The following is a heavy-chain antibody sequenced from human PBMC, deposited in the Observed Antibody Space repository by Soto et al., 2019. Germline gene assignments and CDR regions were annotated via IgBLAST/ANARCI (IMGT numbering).Heavy chain of an antibody. J-gene: IGHJ4*02. CDR1: GGSFSGYY. Sequence: SETLSLTCAVYGGSFSGYYWSWIRQPPGKGLEWIGEINHSGITNYSPSLKSRVTISVDTSKNQFSLKLTSVTAVDTALYYCARFPFDSNDWTNPRYFDIWGQGTLVTVSS. CDR3: ARFPFDSNDWTNPRYFDI. V-gene: IGHV4-34*01. CDR2: INHSGIT. D-gene: IGHD3-22*01.